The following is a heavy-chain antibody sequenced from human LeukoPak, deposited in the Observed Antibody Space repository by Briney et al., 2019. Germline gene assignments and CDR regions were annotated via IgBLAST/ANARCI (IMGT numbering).Heavy chain of an antibody. D-gene: IGHD1-14*01. CDR1: GVSMNTNNYY. Sequence: PSETLSLTCTVSGVSMNTNNYYWGWIRQPPGKGLEWIGSVYYSGTTYYSPFLKSRITISVDTSKNQFSLKLRSMTAADTALYFCARRRTRNYFDSWGQGALVTVSS. CDR3: ARRRTRNYFDS. J-gene: IGHJ4*02. CDR2: VYYSGTT. V-gene: IGHV4-39*01.